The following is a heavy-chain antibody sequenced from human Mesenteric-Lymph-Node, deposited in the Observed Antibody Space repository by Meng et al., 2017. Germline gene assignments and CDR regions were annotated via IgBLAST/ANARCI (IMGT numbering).Heavy chain of an antibody. CDR1: GFTVSSNY. Sequence: GQLVESGGGLVQPGGSLRRSCATSGFTVSSNYMNWARQAPGKGQECVSVFYSGVCTCDADSVKGRFTISRDNSKNTLFLQMSSLRAEDTAIYYCAKDLFVYCGGGCSDFWGQGTLVTVSS. J-gene: IGHJ4*02. CDR2: FYSGVCT. D-gene: IGHD2-21*02. V-gene: IGHV3-66*01. CDR3: AKDLFVYCGGGCSDF.